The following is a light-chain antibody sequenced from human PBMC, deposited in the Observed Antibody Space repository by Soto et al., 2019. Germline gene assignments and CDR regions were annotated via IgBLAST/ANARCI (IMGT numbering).Light chain of an antibody. J-gene: IGLJ1*01. Sequence: QSVLSEPASVSGSPGQSITISCSGTSSDVGSYNHVAWYQQFPGKTPKLIIYEVTYRPSGVSHRFSASKSGNTASLTISGLQADDEADYYCISYTRSSTSSVFGSGTKVTV. V-gene: IGLV2-14*01. CDR3: ISYTRSSTSSV. CDR2: EVT. CDR1: SSDVGSYNH.